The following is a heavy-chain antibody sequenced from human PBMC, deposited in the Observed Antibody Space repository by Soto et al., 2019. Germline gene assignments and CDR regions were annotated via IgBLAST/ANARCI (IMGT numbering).Heavy chain of an antibody. D-gene: IGHD2-8*01. CDR1: GYTITSDG. CDR2: ISAYKGNT. CDR3: ARVFPAYCTNGVCDREVDY. Sequence: QVQLVQSGAEVKKPVASVKVSCKASGYTITSDGIRWVRQAPGHGLEGMGWISAYKGNTHYSQKLQGRVTMTTDTSTGKAYMELRSLSSDETAVYDCARVFPAYCTNGVCDREVDYRGQGTLVTVAS. J-gene: IGHJ4*02. V-gene: IGHV1-18*01.